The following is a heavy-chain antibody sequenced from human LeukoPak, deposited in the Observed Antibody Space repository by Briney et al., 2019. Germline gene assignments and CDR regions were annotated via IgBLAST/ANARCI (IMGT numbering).Heavy chain of an antibody. J-gene: IGHJ3*02. CDR1: GYTFTSYG. CDR2: ISAYNGNT. Sequence: ASVKVSCKASGYTFTSYGISWVRQAPGQGLEWMGWISAYNGNTNYAQKLQGRVTMTTDTSTSTAYMELRSLRSDDTAVYYCARLFWGAVDPHDAFDIWGQGTMVTVSS. CDR3: ARLFWGAVDPHDAFDI. D-gene: IGHD3-16*01. V-gene: IGHV1-18*01.